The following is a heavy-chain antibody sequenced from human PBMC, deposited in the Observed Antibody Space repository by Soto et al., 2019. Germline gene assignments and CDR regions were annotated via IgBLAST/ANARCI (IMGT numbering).Heavy chain of an antibody. D-gene: IGHD3-10*01. CDR1: GFTFSSYS. Sequence: GGSLRLSCAASGFTFSSYSMNWVRQAPGKGLEWVSYISSSSSTIYYADSVKGRFTISRDNAKNSLYLQMNSLRAEDTAVYYCAREPQKYYYGSGSDFDYWGQGTLVTVSS. CDR3: AREPQKYYYGSGSDFDY. V-gene: IGHV3-48*01. CDR2: ISSSSSTI. J-gene: IGHJ4*02.